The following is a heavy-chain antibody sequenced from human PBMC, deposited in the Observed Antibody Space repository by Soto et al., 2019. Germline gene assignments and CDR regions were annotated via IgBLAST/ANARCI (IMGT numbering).Heavy chain of an antibody. Sequence: ASVKVSCKASGGTFSSYAISWVRQAPGQGLEWMGGIIPIFGTANYAQKFQGRVTVTADESTSTAYMELSSLRSEDTAVYYCARDFVVVPAAVDYGMDVWGQGTTVTVSS. CDR3: ARDFVVVPAAVDYGMDV. V-gene: IGHV1-69*13. CDR2: IIPIFGTA. D-gene: IGHD2-2*01. CDR1: GGTFSSYA. J-gene: IGHJ6*02.